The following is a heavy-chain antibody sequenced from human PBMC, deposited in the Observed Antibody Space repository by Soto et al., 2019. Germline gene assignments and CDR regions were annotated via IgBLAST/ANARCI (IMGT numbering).Heavy chain of an antibody. V-gene: IGHV4-59*01. J-gene: IGHJ4*02. CDR1: GGSISSYY. Sequence: SETLSLTCTVSGGSISSYYWSWIRQPPGKGLEWIGYIYYSGSTNYNPSLKSRVTISVDTSKNQFSLKLSSVTAADTAVYYCAREDSSGYGIDYCGQGTLVTVS. CDR2: IYYSGST. D-gene: IGHD3-22*01. CDR3: AREDSSGYGIDY.